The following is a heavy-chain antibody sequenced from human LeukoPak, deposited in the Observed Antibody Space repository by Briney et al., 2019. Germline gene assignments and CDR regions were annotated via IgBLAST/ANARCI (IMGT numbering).Heavy chain of an antibody. J-gene: IGHJ4*02. Sequence: GRSLRLSCAASEFTFSSYAMHWVRQAPGKGLEWVSGINSNGDEIYYADSVRGRFTISRDNSNNALYLQMDSLRAEDTAVYYCANWIGSSSRDYWGQGTLVTVSS. CDR1: EFTFSSYA. D-gene: IGHD6-6*01. CDR3: ANWIGSSSRDY. V-gene: IGHV3-23*01. CDR2: INSNGDEI.